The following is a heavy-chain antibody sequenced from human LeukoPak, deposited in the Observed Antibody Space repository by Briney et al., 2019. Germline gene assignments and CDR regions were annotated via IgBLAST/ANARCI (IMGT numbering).Heavy chain of an antibody. CDR2: ISGYDDYT. CDR1: GYTFTKYG. V-gene: IGHV1-18*01. J-gene: IGHJ6*03. CDR3: ARACVGDVLTAYTHYYYYYYMDV. Sequence: ASVKVSCKASGYTFTKYGITWVRQAPGQGLEWMVWISGYDDYTSYAQKFQDRVTMTTDTSTTTAYMELRSLRSDDTAIYYSARACVGDVLTAYTHYYYYYYMDVWGEGTTVIVSS. D-gene: IGHD3-9*01.